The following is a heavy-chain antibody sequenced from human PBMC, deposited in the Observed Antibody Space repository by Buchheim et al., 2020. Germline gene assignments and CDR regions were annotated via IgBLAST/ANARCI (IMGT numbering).Heavy chain of an antibody. D-gene: IGHD6-13*01. CDR3: AKDLAAGTRYWYFDL. CDR2: ISGNGGST. V-gene: IGHV3-23*01. CDR1: GFTFSSYA. J-gene: IGHJ2*01. Sequence: EVQVLESGGGLVQPGGSLRLSCAASGFTFSSYAMTWVRQAPGEGLEWVSGISGNGGSTYYADSVKGRFTISRDNSKNTLYLQMNSLRAEDTAVYYCAKDLAAGTRYWYFDLWGRGTL.